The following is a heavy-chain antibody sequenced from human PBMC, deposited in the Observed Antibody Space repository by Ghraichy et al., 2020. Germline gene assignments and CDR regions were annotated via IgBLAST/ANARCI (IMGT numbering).Heavy chain of an antibody. D-gene: IGHD3-22*01. J-gene: IGHJ3*02. CDR1: GYTFSNYD. CDR2: ISASNGDT. V-gene: IGHV1-18*01. Sequence: ASVKVSCKTSGYTFSNYDVSWVRQAPGRGLEWMGWISASNGDTNYAQNLQGRVTMTKDTSTSTAYMDLRSLRSDDTAVYYCARGRRGYDRDAFDIWGQGTMVTVSS. CDR3: ARGRRGYDRDAFDI.